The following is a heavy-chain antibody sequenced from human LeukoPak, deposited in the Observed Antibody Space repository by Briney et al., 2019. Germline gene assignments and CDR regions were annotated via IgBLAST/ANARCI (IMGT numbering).Heavy chain of an antibody. V-gene: IGHV4-38-2*01. Sequence: SETLSLTCAVSGFSISTGYYWGWIRQPPGKGLEWIGNIYHSGSTNYNPSLKSRVTISVDTSKNQFSLKLSSVTAADTAVYYCARGSSAARRYFDYWGQGTLVTVSS. CDR2: IYHSGST. CDR1: GFSISTGYY. CDR3: ARGSSAARRYFDY. D-gene: IGHD6-6*01. J-gene: IGHJ4*02.